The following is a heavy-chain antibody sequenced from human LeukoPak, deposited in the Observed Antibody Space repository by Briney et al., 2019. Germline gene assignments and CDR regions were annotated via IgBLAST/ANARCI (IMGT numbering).Heavy chain of an antibody. Sequence: GGSLRLSCAASGFTFSSYSMNWVRQAPGKGLEWVSYISSSSSTIYYADSVKGRFTISRDNSRYTVYLRMNSLRREDTAFYYCVRRAAYYDSSGYLAPDYYFDLWGQGTLVTVSS. CDR2: ISSSSSTI. CDR1: GFTFSSYS. D-gene: IGHD3-22*01. CDR3: VRRAAYYDSSGYLAPDYYFDL. V-gene: IGHV3-48*04. J-gene: IGHJ4*02.